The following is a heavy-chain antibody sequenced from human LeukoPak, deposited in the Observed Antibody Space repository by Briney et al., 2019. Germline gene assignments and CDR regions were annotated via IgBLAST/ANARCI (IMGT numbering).Heavy chain of an antibody. CDR2: INAGNGNT. CDR1: GYTFTSYA. J-gene: IGHJ5*02. CDR3: ARGPYYHNWFDP. D-gene: IGHD3-10*01. V-gene: IGHV1-3*01. Sequence: GASVKVSCKASGYTFTSYAMRWVRQAPGQRLEWMGWINAGNGNTKYSQKFQGRVTITRDTSASTAYMELSSLRSEDTAVYYCARGPYYHNWFDPWGQGTLVTVSS.